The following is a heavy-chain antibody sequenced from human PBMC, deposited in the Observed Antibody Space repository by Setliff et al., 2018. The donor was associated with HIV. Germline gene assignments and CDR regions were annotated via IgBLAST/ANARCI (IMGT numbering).Heavy chain of an antibody. D-gene: IGHD3-22*01. CDR1: GGSISSYY. Sequence: SETLSLTCIVSGGSISSYYWSWIRQSAGKELEWIGRIHTSGNIRYNPSLQSRVTMSTDTSNNQFSLKLSSVTAADTAVYYCVKVGPSYYYDSTGYSPDAFDIWGHGTKVTV. J-gene: IGHJ3*02. CDR2: IHTSGNI. V-gene: IGHV4-4*07. CDR3: VKVGPSYYYDSTGYSPDAFDI.